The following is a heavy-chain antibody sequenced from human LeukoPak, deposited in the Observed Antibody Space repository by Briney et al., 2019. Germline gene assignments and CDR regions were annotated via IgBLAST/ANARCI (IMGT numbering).Heavy chain of an antibody. V-gene: IGHV1-2*02. CDR2: INPNSGGT. J-gene: IGHJ4*02. Sequence: AAVKVSCKSSGYTFTGYYMHWVRQAPGQGLEWMGGINPNSGGTNYAQKVQGRFTMTRDTSISTAYMELSRLRSDDTAVYYCARAPQLLWFGELLVYFDYWGQGTLVTVSS. CDR3: ARAPQLLWFGELLVYFDY. CDR1: GYTFTGYY. D-gene: IGHD3-10*01.